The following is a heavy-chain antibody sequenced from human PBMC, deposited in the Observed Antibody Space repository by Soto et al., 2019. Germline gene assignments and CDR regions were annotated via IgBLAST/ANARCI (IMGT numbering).Heavy chain of an antibody. CDR2: ISSSSSTI. CDR3: ARDNPSGYGDC. D-gene: IGHD5-12*01. Sequence: EVQLVESGGGLVQPGGSLRLSCAASGFTFSSHSMNWVRQAPGKGLEWVSYISSSSSTIYYPDSVKGQFTISRDKAKNSLSLQMNSLRAEDTAVYYCARDNPSGYGDCWGQGTLVTVSS. V-gene: IGHV3-48*01. J-gene: IGHJ4*02. CDR1: GFTFSSHS.